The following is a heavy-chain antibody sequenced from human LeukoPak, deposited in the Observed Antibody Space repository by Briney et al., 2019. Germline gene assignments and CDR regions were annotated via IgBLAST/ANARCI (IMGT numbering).Heavy chain of an antibody. CDR3: ARGPGVVVPAAIYYYFYMGV. V-gene: IGHV1-2*02. J-gene: IGHJ6*03. D-gene: IGHD2-2*02. Sequence: ASVKVSCKASGYTFTTYGISWVRQAPGQGLEWMGWINPNSGGTDYAQKFQGRVTMTRDTSISTAYMELSRLRSDDTAVYYCARGPGVVVPAAIYYYFYMGVWGKGTTVTVSS. CDR2: INPNSGGT. CDR1: GYTFTTYG.